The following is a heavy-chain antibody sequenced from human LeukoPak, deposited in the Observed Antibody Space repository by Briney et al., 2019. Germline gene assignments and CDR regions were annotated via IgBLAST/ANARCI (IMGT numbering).Heavy chain of an antibody. J-gene: IGHJ4*02. CDR3: VRVEMATMEEFH. CDR2: IYYSGST. V-gene: IGHV4-39*01. D-gene: IGHD5-24*01. CDR1: GGSISSSSYY. Sequence: SETLSLTCTVSGGSISSSSYYWGWIRQPPGKGLEWIGSIYYSGSTYYNPSLKSRVTISVDTSKNQFSLKLSSVTAADTAVYYCVRVEMATMEEFHWGQGTLVTVSS.